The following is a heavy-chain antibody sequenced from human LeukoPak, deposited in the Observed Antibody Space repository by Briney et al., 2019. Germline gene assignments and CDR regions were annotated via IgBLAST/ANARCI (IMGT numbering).Heavy chain of an antibody. J-gene: IGHJ6*03. CDR2: IHYSGST. CDR3: ARDQGDYDMAYYYYYMDV. D-gene: IGHD3-9*01. V-gene: IGHV4-59*01. Sequence: SETLSLTCTVSGGSISSYYWSWIRQPPGKGLEWIGYIHYSGSTNYNPSLKSRVTISVDTSKNQFSLKLSSVTAADMAVYYCARDQGDYDMAYYYYYMDVWGKGTTVTVSS. CDR1: GGSISSYY.